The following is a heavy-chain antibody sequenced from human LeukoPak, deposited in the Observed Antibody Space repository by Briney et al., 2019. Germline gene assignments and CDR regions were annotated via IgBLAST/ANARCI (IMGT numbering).Heavy chain of an antibody. CDR3: ARLVDILTGYDRYYYYYGMDV. J-gene: IGHJ6*02. CDR2: IYYSGST. CDR1: GGSFSAYY. V-gene: IGHV4-59*08. D-gene: IGHD3-9*01. Sequence: SESLSLTCAVYGGSFSAYYWSWIRQPPGKGLEWIGYIYYSGSTNYNPSLKSRVTISVDTSKNQFSLKLSSVTAADTAVYYCARLVDILTGYDRYYYYYGMDVWGQGTTVTVSS.